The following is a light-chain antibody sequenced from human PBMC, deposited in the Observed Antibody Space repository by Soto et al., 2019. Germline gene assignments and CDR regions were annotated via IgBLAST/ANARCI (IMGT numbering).Light chain of an antibody. Sequence: EIVLTQSPATLSLSPGERATLSCRASQSVGSYFAWYQQKPGQAPRLLIYDAFSRATGIPARFXGSGXGTXXXXXXXXXEPEDFAVYFCQQRSSWPLTFGGGTMVEIK. CDR2: DAF. J-gene: IGKJ4*01. CDR3: QQRSSWPLT. CDR1: QSVGSY. V-gene: IGKV3-11*01.